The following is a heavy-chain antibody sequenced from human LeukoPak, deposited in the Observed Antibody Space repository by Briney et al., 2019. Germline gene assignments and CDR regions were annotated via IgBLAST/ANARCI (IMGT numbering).Heavy chain of an antibody. J-gene: IGHJ6*02. V-gene: IGHV4-59*01. CDR1: GGSISSYY. Sequence: PSETLSLTCTVSGGSISSYYWSWIRQPPGKGLEWIGYIYYSGSTNCNPSLKSRVTISVDTSKNQFSLKLSSVTAADTAVYYCARDLPDILTGGPYGMDVWGQGTTVTVSS. CDR2: IYYSGST. CDR3: ARDLPDILTGGPYGMDV. D-gene: IGHD3-9*01.